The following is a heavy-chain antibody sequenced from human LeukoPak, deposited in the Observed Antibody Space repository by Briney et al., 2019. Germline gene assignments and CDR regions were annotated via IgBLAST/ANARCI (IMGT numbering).Heavy chain of an antibody. CDR2: IYYGGST. V-gene: IGHV4-59*08. J-gene: IGHJ4*02. Sequence: PSETLSLPCTVSGDSISSFYWSWIRQPPGKGLEWIGYIYYGGSTTYTPSLKSRVTMSLDTSKNQFYLKLSSVAAADTAVYYCARSGRQLLYYVDYWGLGTLVTVSS. D-gene: IGHD5-24*01. CDR3: ARSGRQLLYYVDY. CDR1: GDSISSFY.